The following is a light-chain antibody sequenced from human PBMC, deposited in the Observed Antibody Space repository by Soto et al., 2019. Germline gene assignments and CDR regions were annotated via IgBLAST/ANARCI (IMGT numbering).Light chain of an antibody. CDR3: ATWDESLNGWV. CDR1: SSNIGTNA. J-gene: IGLJ3*02. V-gene: IGLV1-44*01. CDR2: SNS. Sequence: QSVLTQPPSASGTPGQRVTISCSGSSSNIGTNAVKWYQQLPGTAPKLLIYSNSQRPSGVPDRFSGSKSGTSASLAISGLQSDDEADYYCATWDESLNGWVFGGGTKLTVL.